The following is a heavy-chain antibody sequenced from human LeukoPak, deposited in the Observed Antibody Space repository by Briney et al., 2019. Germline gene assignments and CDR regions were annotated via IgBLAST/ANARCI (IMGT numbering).Heavy chain of an antibody. J-gene: IGHJ3*02. D-gene: IGHD3-9*01. CDR3: ARDRAVYDILTGTHDAFDI. CDR1: GFTFTSSA. V-gene: IGHV1-58*02. Sequence: SVKVSCKASGFTFTSSAMQWVRQARGQRLEWIGWIVVGSGNTNYAQKFQGRVTMTRDTSTSTVYMELSSLRSEDTAVYYCARDRAVYDILTGTHDAFDIWGQGTMVTVSS. CDR2: IVVGSGNT.